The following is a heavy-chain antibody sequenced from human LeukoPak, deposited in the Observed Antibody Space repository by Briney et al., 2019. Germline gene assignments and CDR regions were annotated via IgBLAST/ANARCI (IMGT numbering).Heavy chain of an antibody. D-gene: IGHD6-6*01. CDR3: PRARSSSPYYYYYYMDV. Sequence: PSETLSLTCTVSGGSISSYYWSWIRQPAGKGLEWIGRIYTSGSTNYNPSLKSRVTMSVDTSKNQFSLKLSSVTAADTAVYYCPRARSSSPYYYYYYMDVWGKGTPVTVSS. CDR2: IYTSGST. V-gene: IGHV4-4*07. CDR1: GGSISSYY. J-gene: IGHJ6*03.